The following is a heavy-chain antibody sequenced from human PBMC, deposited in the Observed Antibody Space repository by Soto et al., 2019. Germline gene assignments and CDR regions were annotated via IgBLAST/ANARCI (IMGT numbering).Heavy chain of an antibody. Sequence: SVKVSCKASGGTFSSYAISWVRQAPGQGVEWMGGIIPIFGTTNYDQKFQGRVTITADKSTSTAYMELSSLRAEDTAVYYCARGSVPLRSNTGFDPWGQGTLVTVSS. J-gene: IGHJ5*02. CDR3: ARGSVPLRSNTGFDP. CDR2: IIPIFGTT. D-gene: IGHD3-3*01. V-gene: IGHV1-69*06. CDR1: GGTFSSYA.